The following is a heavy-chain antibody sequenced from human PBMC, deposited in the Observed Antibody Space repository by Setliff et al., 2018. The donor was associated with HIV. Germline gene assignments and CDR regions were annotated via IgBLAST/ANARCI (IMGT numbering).Heavy chain of an antibody. J-gene: IGHJ5*02. CDR1: GGSISSYY. CDR2: IYYSGST. V-gene: IGHV4-59*01. D-gene: IGHD6-19*01. CDR3: ARGRTQWPNYNYFDP. Sequence: PSETLSLTCTVSGGSISSYYWSWIRQPPGKGLEWIGYIYYSGSTNYNPSLKSRVTISVDTSKNQFSLKLSSVTAADTAVYYCARGRTQWPNYNYFDPWGLGTLVTVSS.